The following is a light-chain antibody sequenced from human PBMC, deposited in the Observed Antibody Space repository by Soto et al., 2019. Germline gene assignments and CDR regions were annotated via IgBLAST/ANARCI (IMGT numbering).Light chain of an antibody. CDR3: PHYNHWPLS. Sequence: EIVMTQSPATLSVSPGERATLSCRASQSGSSNLAWYQQKPGQAPRLLIYGTSTRATGIPARFSGSGSGTEFTRTISSLQSEGFAVYYCPHYNHWPLSFGGGTKVEIK. CDR2: GTS. V-gene: IGKV3-15*01. J-gene: IGKJ4*01. CDR1: QSGSSN.